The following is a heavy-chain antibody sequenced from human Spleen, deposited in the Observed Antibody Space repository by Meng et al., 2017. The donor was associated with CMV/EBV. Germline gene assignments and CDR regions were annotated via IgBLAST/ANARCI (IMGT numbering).Heavy chain of an antibody. J-gene: IGHJ4*01. CDR1: GGSFSTYY. CDR2: INHSGTT. V-gene: IGHV4-34*01. Sequence: SLTCVVRGGSFSTYYWIWIRQPPGEGLEWIGEINHSGTTNYSPSLKSRVTVSVDTSKDQFSLKLTSLTAADTAIYYCAKVPGNYFDDWGHGTLVTVSS. D-gene: IGHD4/OR15-4a*01. CDR3: AKVPGNYFDD.